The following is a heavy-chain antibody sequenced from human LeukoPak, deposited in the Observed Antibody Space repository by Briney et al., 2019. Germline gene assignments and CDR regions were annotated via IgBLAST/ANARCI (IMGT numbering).Heavy chain of an antibody. J-gene: IGHJ4*02. CDR3: AKVRKSGYDFNFDY. Sequence: GGSLRLSCAASGFTFSSYAMSWVRQAPGKGLEWVSAISGSGGSTYYADSVKGRFTISRDNSKNTLYLQMNSLRAEDTAVYHCAKVRKSGYDFNFDYWGQGTLVTVSS. CDR1: GFTFSSYA. CDR2: ISGSGGST. D-gene: IGHD5-12*01. V-gene: IGHV3-23*01.